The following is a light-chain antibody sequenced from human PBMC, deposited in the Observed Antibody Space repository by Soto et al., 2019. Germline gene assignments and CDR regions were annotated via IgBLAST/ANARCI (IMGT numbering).Light chain of an antibody. J-gene: IGKJ4*01. V-gene: IGKV3-11*01. CDR1: QSVSGY. CDR2: DAS. Sequence: EIVLTQSPATLSLSPGNRATLSCRASQSVSGYLAWYQQKPGQAPGLLIYDASNRATGIPARFSGSGSGTEFTLAITSLEPEDFAVYCCQQRSNWPSTFGGGTKVEI. CDR3: QQRSNWPST.